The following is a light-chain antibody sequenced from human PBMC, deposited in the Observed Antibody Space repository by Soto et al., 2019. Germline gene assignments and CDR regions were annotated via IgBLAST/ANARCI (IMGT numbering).Light chain of an antibody. J-gene: IGLJ1*01. Sequence: QSALTQPASLSGSPGQSITISCTGTSSDIGAYDYVSWFQQHPGKAPKLMISEVNNRPSGVSNRFSGSKSGNTAYLTLSGLQVEDEAEYFCFSSTTTSTHVFGTGTKLTVL. CDR2: EVN. CDR3: FSSTTTSTHV. CDR1: SSDIGAYDY. V-gene: IGLV2-14*01.